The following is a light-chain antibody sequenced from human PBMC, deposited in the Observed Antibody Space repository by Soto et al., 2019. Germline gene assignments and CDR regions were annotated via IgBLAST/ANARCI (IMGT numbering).Light chain of an antibody. CDR2: KAS. V-gene: IGKV1-5*03. CDR1: QSISSW. J-gene: IGKJ1*01. CDR3: QQYDSYSRT. Sequence: DIQMTQSPSTLSASVGDRVTITCRASQSISSWLAWYQQKPGKAPKLLIYKASSLESGVPSRFSGSGSGTEFTLTISCLQPDEFATYYCQQYDSYSRTFGQGTKVEI.